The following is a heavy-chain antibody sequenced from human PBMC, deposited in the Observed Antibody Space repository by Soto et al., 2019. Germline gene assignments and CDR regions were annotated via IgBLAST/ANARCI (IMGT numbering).Heavy chain of an antibody. CDR1: GGSFSGYY. Sequence: SETLSLTCAVYGGSFSGYYWSWIRQPPGKGLEWIGDINHSGSTNYNPSLKSRVTISVDTSKNQFSLKLSSVTAADTAVYYCARGPPRQLTPFDYWGQGTLVTVSS. J-gene: IGHJ4*02. CDR3: ARGPPRQLTPFDY. D-gene: IGHD1-1*01. CDR2: INHSGST. V-gene: IGHV4-34*01.